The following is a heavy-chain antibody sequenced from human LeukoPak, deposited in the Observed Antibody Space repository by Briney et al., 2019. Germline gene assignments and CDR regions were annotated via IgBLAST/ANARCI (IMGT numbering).Heavy chain of an antibody. CDR3: ASVSTVTRQGLDYYYYGMDV. CDR2: IIPIFGTA. Sequence: SVKVSCKASGGTFSSYAISWVRQAPGQGLEWMGGIIPIFGTANYAQKFQGRVTITADESTSTAYMELSSLRSEDTAVYYCASVSTVTRQGLDYYYYGMDVWGQGTTVTVSS. J-gene: IGHJ6*02. D-gene: IGHD4-11*01. CDR1: GGTFSSYA. V-gene: IGHV1-69*13.